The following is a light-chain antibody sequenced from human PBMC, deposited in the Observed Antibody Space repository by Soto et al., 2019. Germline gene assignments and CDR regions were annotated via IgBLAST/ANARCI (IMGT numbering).Light chain of an antibody. CDR1: QSISSW. CDR3: QHYNSGWT. J-gene: IGKJ1*01. Sequence: DIQMTQSPSTLSASVGDRVTITCRASQSISSWLAWYQQKPGKAPKLLIYKASSLESGVPSRFSGSGSGTDFTITISSLQPDDFATYYCQHYNSGWTFGQGTKVEIK. V-gene: IGKV1-5*03. CDR2: KAS.